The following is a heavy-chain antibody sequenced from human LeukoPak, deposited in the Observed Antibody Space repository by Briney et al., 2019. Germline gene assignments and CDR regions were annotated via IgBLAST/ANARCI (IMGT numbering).Heavy chain of an antibody. V-gene: IGHV1-18*01. J-gene: IGHJ4*02. CDR2: ISAYNGNT. CDR3: ARGWSYDILTGYYDILDY. D-gene: IGHD3-9*01. Sequence: ASVKVSCKASGYTFTSYGISWVRRAPGQGLEWMGWISAYNGNTNYAQKLQGRVTMTTDTSTSTAYVELRSLRSDDTAVYYCARGWSYDILTGYYDILDYWGQGTLVTVSS. CDR1: GYTFTSYG.